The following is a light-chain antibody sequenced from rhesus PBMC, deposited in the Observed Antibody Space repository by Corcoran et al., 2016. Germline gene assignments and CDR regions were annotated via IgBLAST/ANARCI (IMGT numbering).Light chain of an antibody. Sequence: DIQMTQSPSSLSASVGDRVTITCRASQGISNYVAWYQQKPGKGPNLLIYKASILQSGVPSRVSGKCTRKEFPLTINNLQPEDFATYILQRRYSYPVTFGGGTKVEIK. CDR3: QRRYSYPVT. V-gene: IGKV1-25*01. CDR1: QGISNY. J-gene: IGKJ4*01. CDR2: KAS.